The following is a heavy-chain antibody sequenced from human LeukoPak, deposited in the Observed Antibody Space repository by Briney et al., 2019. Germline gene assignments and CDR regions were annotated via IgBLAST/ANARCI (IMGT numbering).Heavy chain of an antibody. CDR1: GFTFSDYY. CDR2: ISSNGSTI. Sequence: GGSLRLSCAASGFTFSDYYMSWIRQAPGKGLEWVSYISSNGSTIYYADSVKGRFTISRDNAKNSLYLQMNSLRAEDTAVYYCARVDYYYYYMDVWGKGTTVTVSS. J-gene: IGHJ6*03. CDR3: ARVDYYYYYMDV. V-gene: IGHV3-11*01.